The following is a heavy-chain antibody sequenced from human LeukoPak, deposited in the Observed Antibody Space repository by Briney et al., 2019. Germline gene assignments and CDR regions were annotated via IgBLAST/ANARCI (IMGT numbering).Heavy chain of an antibody. Sequence: SSETLSLTCTVSGGSISSYYWSWIRQPPGKGLEWIGYIYYSGSTNYNPSLKSRVTISVDTSKNQFSLKLSSVTAADTAVYYCASTDYYDSSGTFDYWGQGTLVTVSS. D-gene: IGHD3-22*01. CDR1: GGSISSYY. V-gene: IGHV4-59*01. J-gene: IGHJ4*02. CDR3: ASTDYYDSSGTFDY. CDR2: IYYSGST.